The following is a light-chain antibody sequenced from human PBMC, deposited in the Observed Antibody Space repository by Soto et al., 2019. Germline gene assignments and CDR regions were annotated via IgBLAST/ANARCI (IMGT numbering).Light chain of an antibody. CDR3: QQRSNRPLT. CDR1: QSVSSY. Sequence: EIVLTPSPGTLSLSPGERATLYCRAGQSVSSYLAWYQQKPGQAPRLLIYDTSIRASGIPARFSGSGSGTDFTLTISSLDPEDSAVYYCQQRSNRPLTFGQGTRLEIK. J-gene: IGKJ5*01. CDR2: DTS. V-gene: IGKV3-11*01.